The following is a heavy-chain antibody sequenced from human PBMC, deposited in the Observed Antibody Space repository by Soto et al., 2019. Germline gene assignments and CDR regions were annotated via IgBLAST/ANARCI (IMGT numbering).Heavy chain of an antibody. D-gene: IGHD5-18*01. CDR2: IYYSGST. CDR1: GGSISSGGYY. J-gene: IGHJ6*02. Sequence: QVQLQESGPGLVKPSQTLSLTCTVSGGSISSGGYYWSWIRQHPGKGLEWIGYIYYSGSTYYNPSLKSRVTISVDTSKTQFSRKLSSVTAADTAVYYCARDRGGIQLWSRTPAGDGMDVWGQGTTVTVSS. V-gene: IGHV4-31*03. CDR3: ARDRGGIQLWSRTPAGDGMDV.